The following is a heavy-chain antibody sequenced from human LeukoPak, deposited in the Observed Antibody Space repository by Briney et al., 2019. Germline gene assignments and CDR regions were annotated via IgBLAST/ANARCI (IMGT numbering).Heavy chain of an antibody. V-gene: IGHV6-1*01. CDR3: ARDPVVRGVISPSSSRPDY. Sequence: SQTLSLTCAISGDSFSSNSAAWNWIRQSPSRGLEWLGRTYYRSKWYNDYAVSVKSRITINPDTSKNQFSLQLNSVTPEDTAVYYCARDPVVRGVISPSSSRPDYWGQGTLVTVSS. CDR2: TYYRSKWYN. D-gene: IGHD3-10*01. CDR1: GDSFSSNSAA. J-gene: IGHJ4*02.